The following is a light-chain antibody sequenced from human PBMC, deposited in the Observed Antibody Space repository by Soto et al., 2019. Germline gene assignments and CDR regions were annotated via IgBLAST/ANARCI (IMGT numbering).Light chain of an antibody. J-gene: IGKJ1*01. CDR3: QQYTNTNNPWM. CDR2: DAS. Sequence: DIQMAQSPSSESASVGDRVTTTGRAIQTISTWMAWYQQKPGKAPKLLVYDASTLQSGVASRFSGSGSGTEFTLIISGLQPDDSATYYCQQYTNTNNPWMLGQGTKVDIK. V-gene: IGKV1-5*01. CDR1: QTISTW.